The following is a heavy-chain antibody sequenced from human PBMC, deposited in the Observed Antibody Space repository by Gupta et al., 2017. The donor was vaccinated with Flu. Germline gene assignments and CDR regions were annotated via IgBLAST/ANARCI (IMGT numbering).Heavy chain of an antibody. D-gene: IGHD3-22*01. J-gene: IGHJ3*01. CDR1: GCGFDDYS. CDR2: ITWNSDKI. CDR3: TKARFPFNHYDSSGYYLGLALDV. Sequence: EMQLVESGGGLVQPGRSLRLSCAVSGCGFDDYSMNWVRHVTGKGLEWVSGITWNSDKIAYADSVKGRFTISRDNAKKSLYLQMSSLRVEDSALYYCTKARFPFNHYDSSGYYLGLALDVWGQGTVVTVSS. V-gene: IGHV3-9*01.